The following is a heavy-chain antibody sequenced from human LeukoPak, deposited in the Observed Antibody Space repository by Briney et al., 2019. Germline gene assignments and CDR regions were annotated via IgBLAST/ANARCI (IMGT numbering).Heavy chain of an antibody. J-gene: IGHJ6*02. D-gene: IGHD6-13*01. V-gene: IGHV4-59*08. CDR1: GGSISSYY. Sequence: SETLSLTCTVSGGSISSYYWSWIRQPPGKGLEWIGYIYYSGSTNYNPSLKSRVTISVDTSKNQFSLKLSSVTAAYTAVYYCARDDTAADYYYGMDVWGQGTTVTVSS. CDR3: ARDDTAADYYYGMDV. CDR2: IYYSGST.